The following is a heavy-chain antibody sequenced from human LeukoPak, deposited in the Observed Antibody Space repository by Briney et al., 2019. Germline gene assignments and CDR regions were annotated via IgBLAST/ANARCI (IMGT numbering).Heavy chain of an antibody. Sequence: GESLRLSCAASGFTFDGYGMSWVRQAPGKGLEWVSGINWNGGSAGYADSVKGRFTISRDNSKNTLYLQMNSLRAEDTAVYYCARHHVVVTAFPPSDAFDIWGQGTMVTVSS. CDR1: GFTFDGYG. V-gene: IGHV3-20*04. CDR3: ARHHVVVTAFPPSDAFDI. J-gene: IGHJ3*02. D-gene: IGHD2-21*02. CDR2: INWNGGSA.